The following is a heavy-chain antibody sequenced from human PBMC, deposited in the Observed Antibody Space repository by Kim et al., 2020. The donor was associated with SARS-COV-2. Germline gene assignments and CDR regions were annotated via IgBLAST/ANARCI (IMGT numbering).Heavy chain of an antibody. CDR3: TTTFNSSPNY. Sequence: GGSLRLSCTASGFTFSNYWMHWVRQGPGEGLVWVSRINSDGSITTYADSVKGRFTISRDNAKNTLYLQMNSLRAEDTAVYYCTTTFNSSPNYWGQGTLVTVSS. CDR1: GFTFSNYW. CDR2: INSDGSIT. D-gene: IGHD5-18*01. J-gene: IGHJ4*02. V-gene: IGHV3-74*01.